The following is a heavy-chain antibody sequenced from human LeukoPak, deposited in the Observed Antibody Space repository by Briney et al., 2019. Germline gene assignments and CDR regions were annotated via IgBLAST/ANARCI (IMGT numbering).Heavy chain of an antibody. CDR3: AKDLPFDCSGGSCALSFYYYYYYMDV. Sequence: GGSLRLSCAASGFTFSSYAMSWVRQAPGKGLEWVSAISGSGGSTYYADSVKGRFTISRDNSKNTLYLQMNSLRAEDTAVYYCAKDLPFDCSGGSCALSFYYYYYYMDVWGKGTTVTVSS. V-gene: IGHV3-23*01. D-gene: IGHD2-15*01. CDR1: GFTFSSYA. CDR2: ISGSGGST. J-gene: IGHJ6*03.